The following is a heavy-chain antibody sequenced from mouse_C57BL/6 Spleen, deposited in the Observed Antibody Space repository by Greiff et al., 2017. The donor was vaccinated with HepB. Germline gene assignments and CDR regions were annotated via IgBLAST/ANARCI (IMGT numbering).Heavy chain of an antibody. Sequence: QVHVKQPGAELVKPGASVKLSCKASGYTFPSYWLQWVKPRPGQGLEWIGEIDPSDSYTNYNQKFKGKATLTVDTSSSTAYMQLSSLTSEDSAVYYCARSEDGYSFAYWGQGTLVTVSA. D-gene: IGHD2-3*01. V-gene: IGHV1-50*01. CDR1: GYTFPSYW. CDR3: ARSEDGYSFAY. CDR2: IDPSDSYT. J-gene: IGHJ3*01.